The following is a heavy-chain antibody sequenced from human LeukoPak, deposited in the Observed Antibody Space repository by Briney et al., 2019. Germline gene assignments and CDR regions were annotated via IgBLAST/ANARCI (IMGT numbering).Heavy chain of an antibody. D-gene: IGHD3-10*01. V-gene: IGHV4-4*02. J-gene: IGHJ6*03. CDR3: ARGPRKLLWFSHMDV. CDR2: IHHSGSI. Sequence: SGTLSLTCAVSGVSISSNLWWTWVRQPPGKGLEWIAEIHHSGSINYNPSLKSRVTISVDKAKNQFSLKLSSVTAADTAVYYCARGPRKLLWFSHMDVWGKGTTVTVSS. CDR1: GVSISSNLW.